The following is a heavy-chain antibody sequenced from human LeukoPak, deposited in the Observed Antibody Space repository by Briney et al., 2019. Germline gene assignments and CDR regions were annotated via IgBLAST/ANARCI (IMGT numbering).Heavy chain of an antibody. J-gene: IGHJ4*02. V-gene: IGHV3-13*05. Sequence: GGSLRLSCTGSGFNSGYTFSNQDMHWVRQPIGKGLEWVSTIGTASDPFYPDSVKGRFTISRDNAKNSLYLQMNSLRAEDTAVYYCARETTTVTRHFDYWGQGTLVTVSS. CDR2: IGTASDP. CDR3: ARETTTVTRHFDY. CDR1: GFNSGYTFSNQD. D-gene: IGHD4-17*01.